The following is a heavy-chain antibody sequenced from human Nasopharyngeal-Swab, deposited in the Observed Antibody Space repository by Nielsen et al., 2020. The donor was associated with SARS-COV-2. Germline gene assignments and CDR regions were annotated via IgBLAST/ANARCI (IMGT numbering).Heavy chain of an antibody. CDR3: ARGFDP. V-gene: IGHV4-31*03. J-gene: IGHJ5*02. CDR1: GGSINSGGYY. Sequence: SETLSLTCTVSGGSINSGGYYWSWIRQHPGKGLEWIGYIYYSGSTFYNPSLESRVAISVDTSKNQFSLKLSSVTAADTAVYYCARGFDPWGQGTLVTVSS. CDR2: IYYSGST.